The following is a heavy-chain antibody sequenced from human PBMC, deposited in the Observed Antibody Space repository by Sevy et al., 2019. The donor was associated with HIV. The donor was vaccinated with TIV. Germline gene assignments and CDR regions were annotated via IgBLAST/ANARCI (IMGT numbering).Heavy chain of an antibody. CDR2: IKQDAGQK. D-gene: IGHD1-7*01. V-gene: IGHV3-7*01. CDR1: GFTFSKYW. Sequence: GGSLRLSCAASGFTFSKYWMGWVRQAPGKGLEWVANIKQDAGQKYYVDYLKGRVTISRAIAKNSLYLQMNSLRAEDTAVYFCARDDGNYHFHYWGQGTLVTVSS. J-gene: IGHJ4*02. CDR3: ARDDGNYHFHY.